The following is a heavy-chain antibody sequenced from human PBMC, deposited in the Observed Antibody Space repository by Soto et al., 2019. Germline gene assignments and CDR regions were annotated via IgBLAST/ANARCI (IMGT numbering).Heavy chain of an antibody. CDR1: GYTFTSYA. V-gene: IGHV1-3*01. CDR3: ARDLGGWPDY. J-gene: IGHJ4*02. Sequence: QVQLVQSGAEVKKPGASVKVSCKASGYTFTSYAMHWVRQAPGQRLEWMGWINAGNGNTKYSQKFQVRVTITKDTSATTAYMELSSLRSEDTAVYDCARDLGGWPDYWGQGTLVTVSS. CDR2: INAGNGNT. D-gene: IGHD2-15*01.